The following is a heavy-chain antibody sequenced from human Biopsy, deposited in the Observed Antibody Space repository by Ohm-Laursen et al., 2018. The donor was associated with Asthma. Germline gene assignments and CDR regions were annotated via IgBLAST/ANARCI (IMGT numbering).Heavy chain of an antibody. J-gene: IGHJ4*02. CDR2: IHHSGTS. Sequence: SDTLSLTCTVSGDSTTSGGCCWNWIRQHPGKGLEWIGYIHHSGTSYFNPSLKSRVSFSRDTSKNQFSLRLSSVTAADTAMYYCARIPRRSGSYFVDYWGQGTLVTVSS. D-gene: IGHD3-22*01. V-gene: IGHV4-31*03. CDR3: ARIPRRSGSYFVDY. CDR1: GDSTTSGGCC.